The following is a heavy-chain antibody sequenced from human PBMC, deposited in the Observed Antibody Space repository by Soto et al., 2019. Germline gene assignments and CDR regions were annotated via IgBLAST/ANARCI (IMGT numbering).Heavy chain of an antibody. CDR2: ISAYNGNT. D-gene: IGHD2-21*02. CDR3: ARDPAYCGGDCYSDYYGMDV. V-gene: IGHV1-18*01. CDR1: GYTFTSYG. Sequence: ASVKVSCKASGYTFTSYGISWVRQAPGQGLEWMGWISAYNGNTNYAQKLQGRVTMTTDTSTSTAYMELRSLRSDDTAVYYCARDPAYCGGDCYSDYYGMDVWGQGTTVTVSS. J-gene: IGHJ6*02.